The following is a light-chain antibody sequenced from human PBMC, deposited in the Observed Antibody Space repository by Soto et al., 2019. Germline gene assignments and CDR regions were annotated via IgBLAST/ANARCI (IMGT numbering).Light chain of an antibody. V-gene: IGLV3-21*02. CDR2: DDR. CDR3: VSFAGGTDV. J-gene: IGLJ1*01. Sequence: SYELTQPPSVSVAPGQTARITCGAYKIGNIGVHWYQQKPGQAPVLVVYDDRDRPSGIPERFSGSNSGNTASLTVSGLQAEDEADYYCVSFAGGTDVFGTGTKLTVL. CDR1: KIGNIG.